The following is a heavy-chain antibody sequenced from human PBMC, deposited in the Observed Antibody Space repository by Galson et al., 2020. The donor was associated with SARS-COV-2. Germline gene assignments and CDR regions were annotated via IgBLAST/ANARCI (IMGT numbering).Heavy chain of an antibody. J-gene: IGHJ6*02. D-gene: IGHD5-18*01. Sequence: TGGSLRLSCAASGLTFSSYWMHWVRQAPGKGLVWVSRINSDGSSTSYADSVKGRFTISRDNAKNTLYLQMNSLRAEDTAVYYCARDGYSYGHYYYYGMDVWGQGTTVTVSS. CDR1: GLTFSSYW. CDR2: INSDGSST. CDR3: ARDGYSYGHYYYYGMDV. V-gene: IGHV3-74*01.